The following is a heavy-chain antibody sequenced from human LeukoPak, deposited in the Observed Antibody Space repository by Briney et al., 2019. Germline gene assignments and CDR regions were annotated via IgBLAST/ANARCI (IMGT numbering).Heavy chain of an antibody. CDR2: ISYDGSNK. J-gene: IGHJ6*02. Sequence: PGGSLRLSCAASGFTVSSYGMHWVRQAPGKGLEWVAVISYDGSNKYYADSVKGRFTISRDNSKNTLYLQMNSLRAEDTAVYYCAKDQGWEEVVTPTFYYYYGMDVWGQGTTVTVSS. CDR3: AKDQGWEEVVTPTFYYYYGMDV. D-gene: IGHD4-23*01. V-gene: IGHV3-30*18. CDR1: GFTVSSYG.